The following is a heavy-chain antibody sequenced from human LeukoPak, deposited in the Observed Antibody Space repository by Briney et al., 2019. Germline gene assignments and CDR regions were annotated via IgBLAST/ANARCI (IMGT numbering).Heavy chain of an antibody. CDR3: AHRRKVLRFLEWLNSYDAFDI. D-gene: IGHD3-3*01. CDR1: GFSLSTSGVG. Sequence: SGPTLVKPTQTLTLTCTFSGFSLSTSGVGVGWIRQPPGKALEWLALIYWNDDKRYSPSLKSRLTITKDTSKSQVVLTRTNMDPVDTAPYYCAHRRKVLRFLEWLNSYDAFDIWGQGTMVTVSS. CDR2: IYWNDDK. J-gene: IGHJ3*02. V-gene: IGHV2-5*01.